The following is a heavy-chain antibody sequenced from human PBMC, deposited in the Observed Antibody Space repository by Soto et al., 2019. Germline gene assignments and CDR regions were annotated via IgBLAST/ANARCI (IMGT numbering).Heavy chain of an antibody. V-gene: IGHV3-30*18. J-gene: IGHJ4*02. Sequence: SLRLSCAASGFTFSSYGMHWVRQAPGKGLEWVAVISYDGSNKYYADSVKGRFTISRDNSKNTLYLQMNSLRAEDTAVYYCAKGSTAMTYFDYWGQGTLVTVS. CDR2: ISYDGSNK. CDR3: AKGSTAMTYFDY. D-gene: IGHD5-18*01. CDR1: GFTFSSYG.